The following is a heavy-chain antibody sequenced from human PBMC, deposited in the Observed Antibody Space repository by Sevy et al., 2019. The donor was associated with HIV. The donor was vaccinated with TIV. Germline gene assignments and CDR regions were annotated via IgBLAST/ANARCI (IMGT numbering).Heavy chain of an antibody. Sequence: SETLSLTCTVSGGSISSGGYYWSWIRQHPGKGLEWIGYIYYSGSTYYYPSLKSRVTISVDTSKNQFSLKLSSVTAADTAVYYCASSTPSAEYFQHWGQGTLVTVSS. V-gene: IGHV4-31*03. CDR3: ASSTPSAEYFQH. J-gene: IGHJ1*01. D-gene: IGHD2-2*01. CDR1: GGSISSGGYY. CDR2: IYYSGST.